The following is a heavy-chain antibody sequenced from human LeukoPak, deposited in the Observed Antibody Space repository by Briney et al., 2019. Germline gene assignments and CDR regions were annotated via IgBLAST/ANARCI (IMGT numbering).Heavy chain of an antibody. V-gene: IGHV1-69*13. CDR2: TIPIFGTA. CDR3: ARGESYGSGSYYPYYYYYGMDV. J-gene: IGHJ6*04. CDR1: GGTFSSYA. Sequence: SVKVSCKASGGTFSSYAISWVRQAPGQGLEWMGGTIPIFGTANYAQKFQGRVTITAGESTSTAYMELSSLRSEDTAVYYCARGESYGSGSYYPYYYYYGMDVWGKGTTVTVSS. D-gene: IGHD3-10*01.